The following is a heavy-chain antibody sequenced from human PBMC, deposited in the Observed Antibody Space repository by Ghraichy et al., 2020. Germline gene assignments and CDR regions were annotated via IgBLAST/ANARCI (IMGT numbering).Heavy chain of an antibody. J-gene: IGHJ4*02. CDR1: GFTFSDYN. D-gene: IGHD2-21*02. Sequence: GSLNISCAASGFTFSDYNINWVRQAPGKGLEWVSSVSPNSIYIYYADSVKGRFTVSRDNADNSVYLQMNSLRAEDTAVYYCAGAFCRDDCFTRPPVYWGQGARVTVSS. CDR3: AGAFCRDDCFTRPPVY. V-gene: IGHV3-21*01. CDR2: VSPNSIYI.